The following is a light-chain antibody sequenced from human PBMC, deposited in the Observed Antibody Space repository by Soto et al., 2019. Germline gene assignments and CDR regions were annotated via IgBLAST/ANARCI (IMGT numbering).Light chain of an antibody. J-gene: IGKJ2*01. Sequence: EVVLTQSPDTLSLSPGERATLSCRTSQSVSSSSLAWYQQKLGQAPRILIYDASTRVAGIPDRFSGSVSGTDFTLTVSRLEPEDFAVFYCQQYGSLPPTFGQGTKVDIK. CDR3: QQYGSLPPT. V-gene: IGKV3-20*01. CDR2: DAS. CDR1: QSVSSSS.